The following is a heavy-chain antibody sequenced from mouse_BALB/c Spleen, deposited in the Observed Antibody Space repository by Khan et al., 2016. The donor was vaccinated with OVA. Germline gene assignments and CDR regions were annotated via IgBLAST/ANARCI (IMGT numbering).Heavy chain of an antibody. CDR1: GYTFSSYW. CDR2: TNPTSGYT. V-gene: IGHV1-7*01. J-gene: IGHJ2*01. Sequence: QVQLKESRADQAKPGASVKMSCKTSGYTFSSYWMHWVKQRPGQGLEWIGYTNPTSGYTEYNEKFKHKATLSADKSSSTVYMQLTSLTSEDSAVYYCSRDRIDYWGQGTTLTVSS. CDR3: SRDRIDY.